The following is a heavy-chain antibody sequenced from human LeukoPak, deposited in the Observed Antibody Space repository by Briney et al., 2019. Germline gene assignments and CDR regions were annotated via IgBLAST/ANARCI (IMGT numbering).Heavy chain of an antibody. D-gene: IGHD3-16*01. CDR3: ARDDYVWGVNYYYYYMDV. CDR2: ISYDGSNK. Sequence: GGSLRLSCAASGFTFSSYAMHWVRQAPGKGLEWVAVISYDGSNKYYADSVKGRFTISRDNSKNTLYLQMNSLRAEDTAVYYCARDDYVWGVNYYYYYMDVWGKGTTVTVSS. V-gene: IGHV3-30*04. CDR1: GFTFSSYA. J-gene: IGHJ6*03.